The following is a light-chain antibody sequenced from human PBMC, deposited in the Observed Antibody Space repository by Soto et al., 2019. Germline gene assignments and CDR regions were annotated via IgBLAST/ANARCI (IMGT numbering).Light chain of an antibody. CDR2: GTT. V-gene: IGLV1-40*01. CDR3: QSYDGTLSGSYV. CDR1: SSNIGAGYD. J-gene: IGLJ1*01. Sequence: VLTQPPSLSWAPGQRVTISCTGSSSNIGAGYDVHWYQQLPGTAPKLVIYGTTNRPSGVPDRFSGSKSGTSASLAITGLQAEDEADYYCQSYDGTLSGSYVFGIGTK.